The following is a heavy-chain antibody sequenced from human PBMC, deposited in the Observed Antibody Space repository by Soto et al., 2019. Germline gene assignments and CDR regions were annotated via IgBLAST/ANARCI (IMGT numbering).Heavy chain of an antibody. CDR1: GFTFSRFS. D-gene: IGHD3-10*02. Sequence: GGSLRLSCAASGFTFSRFSMHWVRQAPGKGLAWVAVISYDGNNKHFAESVKGRFSISRDDSKNTVYLEMNNLRGDDSAVYYCARDHGMFLSYYYYGMDVWGQGTTVTVSS. CDR3: ARDHGMFLSYYYYGMDV. CDR2: ISYDGNNK. J-gene: IGHJ6*02. V-gene: IGHV3-30-3*01.